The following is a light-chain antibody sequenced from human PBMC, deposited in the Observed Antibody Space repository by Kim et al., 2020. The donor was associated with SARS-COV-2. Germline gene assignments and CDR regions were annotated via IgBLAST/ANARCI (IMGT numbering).Light chain of an antibody. CDR2: DAS. Sequence: SLSAGQKVTLSCRASQSVGSYLAWYQHKPGQPPRLLIYDASNRATGIPARFSGSGSGTDFTLTISSLEPEDVAIYYCQQRNNWLTFGGGTKVDIK. J-gene: IGKJ4*01. CDR1: QSVGSY. V-gene: IGKV3-11*01. CDR3: QQRNNWLT.